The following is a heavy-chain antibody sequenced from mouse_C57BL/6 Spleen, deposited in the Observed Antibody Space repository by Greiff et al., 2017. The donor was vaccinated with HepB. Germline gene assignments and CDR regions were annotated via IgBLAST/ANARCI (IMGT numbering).Heavy chain of an antibody. CDR1: GYTFTSYW. CDR2: IYPGSGST. Sequence: QVQLKQPGAELVKPGASVKMSCKASGYTFTSYWITWVKQRPGQGLEWIGDIYPGSGSTNYNEKFKSKATLTVDTSSSTAYMQLSSLTSEDSAVFYCARDYYGSNWYFDVWGTGTTVTVSS. CDR3: ARDYYGSNWYFDV. V-gene: IGHV1-55*01. D-gene: IGHD1-1*01. J-gene: IGHJ1*03.